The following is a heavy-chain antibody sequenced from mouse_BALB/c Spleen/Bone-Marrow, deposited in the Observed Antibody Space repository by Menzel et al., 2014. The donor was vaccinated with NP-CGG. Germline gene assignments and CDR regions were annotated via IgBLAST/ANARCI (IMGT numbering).Heavy chain of an antibody. CDR3: ARRGWLLPYYYAMDY. CDR2: ISTYNGNT. Sequence: QVQLQQSGPEVVRPGVSVKLSCKGSGYTFTDYAMHWVKQSHAKSLEWIGVISTYNGNTNYNQKFKGKATMTVDKSSSTAYMELARLTSEDSAIYYCARRGWLLPYYYAMDYWGQGTSVTVSS. D-gene: IGHD2-3*01. J-gene: IGHJ4*01. CDR1: GYTFTDYA. V-gene: IGHV1-67*01.